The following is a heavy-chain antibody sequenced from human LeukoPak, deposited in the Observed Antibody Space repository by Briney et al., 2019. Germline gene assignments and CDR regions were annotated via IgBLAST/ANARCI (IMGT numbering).Heavy chain of an antibody. D-gene: IGHD6-13*01. CDR3: ARLYGIAAAGTSYYYMGV. V-gene: IGHV5-51*01. CDR2: IYPGDSDT. Sequence: GGSLKIPCKGSGYSFTSYWIGWVRQMPGKGLEWMGIIYPGDSDTRYSPSFQGQVTISADKSISTAYLQWSSLKASDTAMYYCARLYGIAAAGTSYYYMGVWGKGTTVTVSS. J-gene: IGHJ6*03. CDR1: GYSFTSYW.